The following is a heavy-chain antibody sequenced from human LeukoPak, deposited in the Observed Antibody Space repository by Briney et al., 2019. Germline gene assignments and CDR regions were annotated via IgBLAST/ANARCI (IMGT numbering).Heavy chain of an antibody. CDR1: GGSISSYY. Sequence: SETLSLTCTVSGGSISSYYWSWIRQPPGKGLEWIGYIYYSGSTNYNPSLKSRVTISVDTSKNQFSLKLSSVTAADTAVYYCARGGYYDSSGYLHGFWDYYYYYMDVWGKGTTVTVSS. CDR2: IYYSGST. D-gene: IGHD3-22*01. CDR3: ARGGYYDSSGYLHGFWDYYYYYMDV. V-gene: IGHV4-59*01. J-gene: IGHJ6*03.